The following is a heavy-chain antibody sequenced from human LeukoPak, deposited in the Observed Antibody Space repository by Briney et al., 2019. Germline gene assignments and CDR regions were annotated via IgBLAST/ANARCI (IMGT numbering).Heavy chain of an antibody. J-gene: IGHJ6*02. V-gene: IGHV4-59*01. Sequence: SETLSLTCTVSGGSISSYYWSWIRQPPGKGLEWIGYIYYSGSTNYNPSLKSRVTISVDTSKNQFSLKLSFVTAADTAVYYCARGPTMDVWGQGTTVTVSS. CDR3: ARGPTMDV. CDR1: GGSISSYY. CDR2: IYYSGST.